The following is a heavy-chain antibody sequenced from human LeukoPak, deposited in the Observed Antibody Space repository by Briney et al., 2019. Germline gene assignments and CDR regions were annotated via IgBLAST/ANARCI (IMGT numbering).Heavy chain of an antibody. D-gene: IGHD2-2*01. V-gene: IGHV1-69*13. CDR2: IIPIFGTA. J-gene: IGHJ6*02. Sequence: SVKVSCKASGGTXSSYAISGVRQAPGQGLEWMGGIIPIFGTANYAQKFQGRVTITADESTSTAYMELSSLRSEDTAVYYCARDHPDIVVVPAAMPVSYYYYGMDVWGQGTAVTVSS. CDR3: ARDHPDIVVVPAAMPVSYYYYGMDV. CDR1: GGTXSSYA.